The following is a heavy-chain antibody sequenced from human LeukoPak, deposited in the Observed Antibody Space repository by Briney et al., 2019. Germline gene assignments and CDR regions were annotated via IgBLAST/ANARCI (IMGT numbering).Heavy chain of an antibody. J-gene: IGHJ4*02. V-gene: IGHV4-31*03. CDR2: IYYSGST. Sequence: PSQTLSLTCTVSGGSISSGGYYWSWIRQHPGKGLEWIGYIYYSGSTYYNPSLKSRVTISVDTSKNQFSLKLSSVTAADTAVYYCARSSIAAPRGDYWGQGTLVTVSS. CDR3: ARSSIAAPRGDY. CDR1: GGSISSGGYY. D-gene: IGHD6-6*01.